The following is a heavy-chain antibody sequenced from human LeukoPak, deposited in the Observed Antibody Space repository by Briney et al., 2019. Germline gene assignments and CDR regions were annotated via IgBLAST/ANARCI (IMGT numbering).Heavy chain of an antibody. J-gene: IGHJ3*02. CDR1: GYSFSMYW. CDR2: IYPGDSQT. CDR3: GRIRGYDFWSRGAFDI. V-gene: IGHV5-51*02. D-gene: IGHD3-3*01. Sequence: GESLKISCKGSGYSFSMYWTGWVRQMPGKGMEWMGIIYPGDSQTAYSPSFQGQVTISADKSISTAYLQWRSLKASDTAMYYCGRIRGYDFWSRGAFDIWGQGTMVTVSS.